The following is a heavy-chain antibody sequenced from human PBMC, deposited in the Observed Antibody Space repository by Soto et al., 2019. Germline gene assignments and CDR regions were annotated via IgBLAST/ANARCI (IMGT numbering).Heavy chain of an antibody. CDR2: ISAHNGNT. CDR3: ARGRYGDY. V-gene: IGHV1-18*01. D-gene: IGHD1-1*01. J-gene: IGHJ4*02. Sequence: QVHLVQSGAEVKKAGASVKVSCKGSGYTFTSYGITWVRQAPGQGLEWMGWISAHNGNTDYAQKLQGRVTVTRDTSTSTAYMEVRSLRSDDTAVYYCARGRYGDYWGQGARVTVSS. CDR1: GYTFTSYG.